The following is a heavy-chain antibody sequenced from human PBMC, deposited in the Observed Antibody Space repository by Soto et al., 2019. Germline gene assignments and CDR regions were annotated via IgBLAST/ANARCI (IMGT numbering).Heavy chain of an antibody. Sequence: QITLKESGPPLVRPAQTLTLTCAFSGFSLTTTRMGVAWICQPPGKALQWVALIYWDDDKRYSPSLKNRLTFTKHTSTNRVVLTTTNTSPDDTRTYFCAHAGDFDLLSFDRWGPGTLVTVSS. D-gene: IGHD2-15*01. V-gene: IGHV2-5*02. J-gene: IGHJ4*01. CDR1: GFSLTTTRMG. CDR2: IYWDDDK. CDR3: AHAGDFDLLSFDR.